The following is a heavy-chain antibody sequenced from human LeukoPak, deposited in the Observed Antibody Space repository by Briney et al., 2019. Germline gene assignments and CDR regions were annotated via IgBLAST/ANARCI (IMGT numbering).Heavy chain of an antibody. Sequence: SETLSLTCTVSGGSISSYYWSWIRQPPGKGLEWIGYIYYSGSTNYNPSLKSRVTISVDTSKNQFSLKLSSVTAADTAVYYCARGYYYDSGGYRGWGQGTLVTVSS. D-gene: IGHD3-22*01. CDR1: GGSISSYY. J-gene: IGHJ4*02. V-gene: IGHV4-59*08. CDR3: ARGYYYDSGGYRG. CDR2: IYYSGST.